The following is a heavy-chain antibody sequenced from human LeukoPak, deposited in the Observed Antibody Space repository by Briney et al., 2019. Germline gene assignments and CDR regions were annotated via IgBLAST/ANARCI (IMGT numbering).Heavy chain of an antibody. J-gene: IGHJ6*02. CDR2: INHSGST. CDR1: GGSFSGYY. V-gene: IGHV4-34*01. CDR3: ARDKGSIFWPMDV. D-gene: IGHD3-9*01. Sequence: SETLSLTCAVYGGSFSGYYWSWIRQPPGKGLEWIGEINHSGSTNYNPSLKSRVTISVDTSKNQFSLKLSSVTAADTAVYYCARDKGSIFWPMDVWGQGTTVTVSS.